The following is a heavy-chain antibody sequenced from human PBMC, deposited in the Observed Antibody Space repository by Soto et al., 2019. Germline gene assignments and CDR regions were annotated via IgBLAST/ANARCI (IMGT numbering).Heavy chain of an antibody. Sequence: EVQLVESGGGLVQPGRSLRLSGAASGFTFDDYAMHWVRQAPGKGLEWVSGISWNSGSIGYADSVKGRFTISRDNAKNSLYLQMNSLRAEDTALYYCAKDAITMVRGVIRYYGMDVWGQGTTVTVCS. CDR3: AKDAITMVRGVIRYYGMDV. CDR1: GFTFDDYA. CDR2: ISWNSGSI. J-gene: IGHJ6*02. V-gene: IGHV3-9*01. D-gene: IGHD3-10*01.